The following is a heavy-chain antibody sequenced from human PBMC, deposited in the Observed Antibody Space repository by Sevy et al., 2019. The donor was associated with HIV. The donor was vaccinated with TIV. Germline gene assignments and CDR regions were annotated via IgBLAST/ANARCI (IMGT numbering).Heavy chain of an antibody. Sequence: GGSLRLSCAVSGFTFRNYWMHWFRQAPGKGLVWVSRISNDGSYTNYADSVKGRFTISRDNAKNTLYLEITSLRVEDTAVYYCARELASGYWGQGTLVTVSS. J-gene: IGHJ4*02. CDR2: ISNDGSYT. CDR1: GFTFRNYW. D-gene: IGHD5-12*01. V-gene: IGHV3-74*01. CDR3: ARELASGY.